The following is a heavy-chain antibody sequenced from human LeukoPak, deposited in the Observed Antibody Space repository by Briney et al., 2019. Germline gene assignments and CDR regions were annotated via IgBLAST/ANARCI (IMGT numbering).Heavy chain of an antibody. CDR2: ISGSGGST. J-gene: IGHJ5*02. CDR1: GFTFSSYG. D-gene: IGHD3-3*01. Sequence: GGSLRLSCAAPGFTFSSYGMSWVRQAPGKGLEWVSTISGSGGSTYYADSVKGRFTISRDNAKNSLYLQMNSLRAEDTAVYYCARDSTIFGVVTDNWFDPWGQGTLVTVSS. V-gene: IGHV3-23*01. CDR3: ARDSTIFGVVTDNWFDP.